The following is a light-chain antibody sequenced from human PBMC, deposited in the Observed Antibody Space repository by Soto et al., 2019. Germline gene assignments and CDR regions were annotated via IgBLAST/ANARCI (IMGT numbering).Light chain of an antibody. V-gene: IGLV1-47*01. CDR3: AAWDDSLSGYV. J-gene: IGLJ1*01. Sequence: QYALTQPPSASGTPGQRVTISCSGSSSNIGSNYVYWYQQLPGTAPKLLIYRNNQRPSGVPDRFSGSKPGTSASLAISGLRSEDEADYYCAAWDDSLSGYVFGTGTKVTVL. CDR2: RNN. CDR1: SSNIGSNY.